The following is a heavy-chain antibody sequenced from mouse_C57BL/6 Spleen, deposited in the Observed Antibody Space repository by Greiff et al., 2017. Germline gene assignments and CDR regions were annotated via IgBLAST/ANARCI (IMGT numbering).Heavy chain of an antibody. CDR2: IDPETGGT. D-gene: IGHD2-1*01. CDR1: GYTFTDYE. V-gene: IGHV1-15*01. CDR3: TRRGKIYGIYYFDY. J-gene: IGHJ2*01. Sequence: VQLQQSGAELVRPGASVTLSCKASGYTFTDYEMHWVKQTPVHGLEWIGAIDPETGGTAYNQKFKGKAILTADKSSSTAYMALRSLTSEDSAVYYCTRRGKIYGIYYFDYWGQGTTLTVSS.